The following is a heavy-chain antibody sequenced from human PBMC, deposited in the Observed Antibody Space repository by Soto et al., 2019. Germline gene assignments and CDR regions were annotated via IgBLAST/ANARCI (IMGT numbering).Heavy chain of an antibody. Sequence: EVHLVESGGGLVQPGGSLRLSCAASGFTVSSKYMSWVRQAPGKGLEWVSLIQSGGPTYYADSVKGGFTTSTDTSENTLHIQMDSLRDEDTAVYYCARDDVLCDGCRCYGVPLDVWGKGTPVTVSS. D-gene: IGHD2-15*01. V-gene: IGHV3-66*01. CDR2: IQSGGPT. CDR3: ARDDVLCDGCRCYGVPLDV. CDR1: GFTVSSKY. J-gene: IGHJ6*03.